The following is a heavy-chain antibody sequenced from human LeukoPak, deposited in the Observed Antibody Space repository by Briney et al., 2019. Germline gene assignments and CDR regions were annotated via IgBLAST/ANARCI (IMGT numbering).Heavy chain of an antibody. J-gene: IGHJ4*02. CDR2: IYHSGST. V-gene: IGHV4-38-2*02. D-gene: IGHD2-2*01. CDR1: GYSISSGYY. Sequence: SETLSLTCTVSGYSISSGYYWGWIRQPPGKGLEWIGSIYHSGSTYYNPSLKSRVTISVDTSKNQFSLKLSSVTAADTAVYYCARVGCSGTSCPFDYWGQGTLVTVSS. CDR3: ARVGCSGTSCPFDY.